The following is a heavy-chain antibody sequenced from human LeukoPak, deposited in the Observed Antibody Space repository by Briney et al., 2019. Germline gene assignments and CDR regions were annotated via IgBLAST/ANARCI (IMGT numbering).Heavy chain of an antibody. CDR2: IYYSGST. CDR1: GGSVSSGSYY. CDR3: AKAWYYYDSGSYNN. J-gene: IGHJ4*02. D-gene: IGHD3-22*01. Sequence: PSETLSLTCTVSGGSVSSGSYYWSWIRQPPGKGLEWIGYIYYSGSTNSNPSLKSRVTISVDTSKNQFSLKLSSVTAADTAVYYCAKAWYYYDSGSYNNWGQGTLVAVSS. V-gene: IGHV4-61*01.